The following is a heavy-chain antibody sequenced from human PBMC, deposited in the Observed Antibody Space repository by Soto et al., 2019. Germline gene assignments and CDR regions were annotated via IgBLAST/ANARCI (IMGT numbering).Heavy chain of an antibody. Sequence: EVQLLESGGGLVQPGGSLRLSCSASGFIFRNYNMHWVRKAPGKGLEYVSGISSNVGSTFYADSVKGRFSISRDNSKNTLHLQMCSLRPEDMGTYYCARADYGTFDNWGQGPLVAVSS. CDR2: ISSNVGST. CDR1: GFIFRNYN. V-gene: IGHV3-64*07. D-gene: IGHD4-17*01. J-gene: IGHJ4*02. CDR3: ARADYGTFDN.